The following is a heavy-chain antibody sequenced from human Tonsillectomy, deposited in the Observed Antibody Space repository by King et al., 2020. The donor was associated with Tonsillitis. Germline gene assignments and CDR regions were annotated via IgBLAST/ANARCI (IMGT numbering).Heavy chain of an antibody. CDR3: ARNDHSTYCSGGSCHSAY. CDR1: GYTFTSYG. CDR2: ISAYNGNT. V-gene: IGHV1-18*01. D-gene: IGHD2-15*01. J-gene: IGHJ4*02. Sequence: QLVQSGGEVKRPGASVKVSCKSSGYTFTSYGITWVRQAPGQGLEWMGWISAYNGNTNYAQKLQVRVTMTTDTSMSTAYMELRSLRSDDTAVYYGARNDHSTYCSGGSCHSAYWGQGTLVTVSS.